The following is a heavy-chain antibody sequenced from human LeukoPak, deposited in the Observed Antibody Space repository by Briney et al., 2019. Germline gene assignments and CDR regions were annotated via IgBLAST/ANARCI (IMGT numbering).Heavy chain of an antibody. J-gene: IGHJ4*02. V-gene: IGHV4-59*08. CDR1: GGSISTNS. Sequence: SETLSLTCSVSGGSISTNSWNWIRQPPGQGLEWIGYIYYSGRADYNPSLKSRVTISVDTSKNQFSLKLTSVTAADTAVYFCARQIIRGQYLVHFDYWSQGTLVTVSS. D-gene: IGHD6-13*01. CDR2: IYYSGRA. CDR3: ARQIIRGQYLVHFDY.